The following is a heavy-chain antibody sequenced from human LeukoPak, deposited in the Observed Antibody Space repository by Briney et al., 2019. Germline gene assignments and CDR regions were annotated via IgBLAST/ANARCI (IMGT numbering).Heavy chain of an antibody. Sequence: GASVKVSCKASGYTSTGYYMHWVRQAPGQGLEWMGWISAYNGNTNYAQKLQGRVTMTTDTSTSTAYMELRSLRSDDTAVYYCARGMYYYDSSGYYYFDYWGQGTLVTVSS. CDR1: GYTSTGYY. CDR2: ISAYNGNT. D-gene: IGHD3-22*01. CDR3: ARGMYYYDSSGYYYFDY. J-gene: IGHJ4*02. V-gene: IGHV1-18*04.